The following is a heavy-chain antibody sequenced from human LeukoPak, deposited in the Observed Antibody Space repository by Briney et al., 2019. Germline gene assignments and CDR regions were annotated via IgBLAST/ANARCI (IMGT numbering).Heavy chain of an antibody. CDR3: ATVAVIRGATYFDY. D-gene: IGHD3-10*01. J-gene: IGHJ4*02. CDR2: LFYSGST. CDR1: GGSISSYY. V-gene: IGHV4-59*01. Sequence: SETLSLTCTVSGGSISSYYWSWIRQPPGKGLEWIAYLFYSGSTDYNPSLESRVTISVDTSKNQFSLKLRSVTAADTAVYYCATVAVIRGATYFDYWGQGTLVTVSS.